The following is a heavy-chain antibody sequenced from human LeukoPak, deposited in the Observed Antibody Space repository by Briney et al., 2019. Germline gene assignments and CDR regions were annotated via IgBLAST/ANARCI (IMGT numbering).Heavy chain of an antibody. CDR2: ISPYNGNT. CDR3: ARAGTTVALLYY. V-gene: IGHV1-18*01. CDR1: GYTFTSYG. J-gene: IGHJ4*02. Sequence: ASVKVSCKASGYTFTSYGISWVRQSPGQGLEWMGWISPYNGNTNYAQKLQGRVTMTTDTSTSTAYMELGSLRSDDTAVYYCARAGTTVALLYYWGQGTLVTVSS. D-gene: IGHD4-23*01.